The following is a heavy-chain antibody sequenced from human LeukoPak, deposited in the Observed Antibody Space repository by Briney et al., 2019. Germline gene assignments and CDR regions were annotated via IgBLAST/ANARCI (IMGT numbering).Heavy chain of an antibody. CDR3: AILGSTWFDP. CDR1: GFILSSYP. J-gene: IGHJ5*02. Sequence: GGSLRLSCVASGFILSSYPMHWVRQAPGKGLESVSAISGDGGQTYYANSVKGRFTISRDNSKNTLYLQMGSLRDEDTAVYYCAILGSTWFDPWGQGTLVTVSS. CDR2: ISGDGGQT. V-gene: IGHV3-64*01. D-gene: IGHD1-26*01.